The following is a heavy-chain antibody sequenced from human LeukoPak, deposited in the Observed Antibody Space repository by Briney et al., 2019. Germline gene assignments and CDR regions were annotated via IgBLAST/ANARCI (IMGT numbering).Heavy chain of an antibody. CDR1: GGSFSGYY. Sequence: PSETLSLTCAVYGGSFSGYYWSWIRQPPGKGLEWIGVINHSGSTNYNPSLKSRVTISVDTSKNQFSLKLSSVTAADTAVYYCARATGAAKGYYYYGMDVWGQGTTVTVSS. CDR3: ARATGAAKGYYYYGMDV. CDR2: INHSGST. J-gene: IGHJ6*02. D-gene: IGHD6-25*01. V-gene: IGHV4-34*01.